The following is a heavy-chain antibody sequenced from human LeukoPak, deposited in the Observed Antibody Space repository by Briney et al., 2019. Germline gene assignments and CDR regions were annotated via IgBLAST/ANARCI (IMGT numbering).Heavy chain of an antibody. V-gene: IGHV3-66*01. Sequence: PGGSLRLSCAASEFSVGSNYMTWVRQAPGKGLEWVSLIYSGGSTYYADSVKGRFTISRDNSKNTLYLQMNSLRAEDTAVYYCAKGGYYDSSGYQYFDYWGQGTLVTVSS. CDR1: EFSVGSNY. CDR2: IYSGGST. CDR3: AKGGYYDSSGYQYFDY. D-gene: IGHD3-22*01. J-gene: IGHJ4*02.